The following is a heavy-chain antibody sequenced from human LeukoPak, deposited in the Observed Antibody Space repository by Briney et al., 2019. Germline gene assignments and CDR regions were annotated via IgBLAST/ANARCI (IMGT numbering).Heavy chain of an antibody. Sequence: GASVKVSCKASGYTFTSYGISWVRQAPGQGLEWMGRIIPILGIANYAQKFQGRVTITADKSTSTAYMELSSLRSEDTAVYYCARERGIVATWNDYWGQGTLVTVSS. D-gene: IGHD5-12*01. CDR1: GYTFTSYG. CDR2: IIPILGIA. J-gene: IGHJ4*02. V-gene: IGHV1-69*04. CDR3: ARERGIVATWNDY.